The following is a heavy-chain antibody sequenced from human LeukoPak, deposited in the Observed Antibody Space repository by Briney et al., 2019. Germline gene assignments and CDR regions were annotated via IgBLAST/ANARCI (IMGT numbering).Heavy chain of an antibody. CDR3: ARRRGWKLSYFDY. CDR2: IYYSGST. J-gene: IGHJ4*02. CDR1: GGSIRSSSYY. V-gene: IGHV4-39*01. Sequence: SETLSLTCTVSGGSIRSSSYYWGWIRQPPGKGLEWIGSIYYSGSTYYNPSLKSRVTISVDTSKKQFSLKLSSVTAADTAVYYCARRRGWKLSYFDYWGQGTLVTVSS. D-gene: IGHD6-19*01.